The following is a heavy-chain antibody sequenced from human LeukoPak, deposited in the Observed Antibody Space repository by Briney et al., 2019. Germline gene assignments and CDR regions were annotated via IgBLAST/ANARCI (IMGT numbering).Heavy chain of an antibody. Sequence: SETLSLTCAVYGGSFSGYYWGWIRQPPGKGLEWIGSIYYSGSIYYNPSLKSRVTISVDTSKNQFSLKLSSVTAADTAVYYCARVRQWLVPEYFQHWGQGTLVTVSS. J-gene: IGHJ1*01. D-gene: IGHD6-19*01. CDR3: ARVRQWLVPEYFQH. CDR1: GGSFSGYY. CDR2: IYYSGSI. V-gene: IGHV4-34*01.